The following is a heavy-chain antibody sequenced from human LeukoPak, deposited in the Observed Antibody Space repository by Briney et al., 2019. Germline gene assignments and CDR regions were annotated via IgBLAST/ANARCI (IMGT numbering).Heavy chain of an antibody. Sequence: GGSLRLSCAASGFTFSSYGMHWVRQAPGKGLEWVAVISYDGSNKYYADSVKGRFTISRDNSKNTLYLQMNSLRAEDTAVYYYAKPSFYYYDSSGYEFDYWGQGTLVTVSS. CDR1: GFTFSSYG. CDR3: AKPSFYYYDSSGYEFDY. CDR2: ISYDGSNK. D-gene: IGHD3-22*01. V-gene: IGHV3-30*18. J-gene: IGHJ4*02.